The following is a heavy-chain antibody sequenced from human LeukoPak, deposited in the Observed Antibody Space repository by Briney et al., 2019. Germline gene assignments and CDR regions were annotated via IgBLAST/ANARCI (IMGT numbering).Heavy chain of an antibody. J-gene: IGHJ4*02. D-gene: IGHD3-22*01. CDR2: INPNSGGT. CDR1: GYTFTGYY. V-gene: IGHV1-2*02. CDR3: ASDRYYYDSSGYLLV. Sequence: ASVKVSCKASGYTFTGYYMHWVRQAPGQGLEWMGWINPNSGGTNYAQKFQCRVTMTSDTSIRTACMELSRLRYDDTAVYYCASDRYYYDSSGYLLVWGQGTLVTVSS.